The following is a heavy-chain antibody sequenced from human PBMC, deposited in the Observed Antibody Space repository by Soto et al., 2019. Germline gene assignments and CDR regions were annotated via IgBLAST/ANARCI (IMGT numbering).Heavy chain of an antibody. V-gene: IGHV3-33*01. D-gene: IGHD2-2*01. CDR2: IWYDRSSK. Sequence: QVQLVESGGGVVQPGRSLRLSCAASGFTFSSYGMHWVRQAPGKGLEWVAVIWYDRSSKDNADSVHGRFTISRDNSDNTLYLQRNSLRAEGKAVYYCARDPCMGAWVVSDGGFEGYPVFVYWGGGALVTDSS. CDR1: GFTFSSYG. J-gene: IGHJ4*02. CDR3: ARDPCMGAWVVSDGGFEGYPVFVY.